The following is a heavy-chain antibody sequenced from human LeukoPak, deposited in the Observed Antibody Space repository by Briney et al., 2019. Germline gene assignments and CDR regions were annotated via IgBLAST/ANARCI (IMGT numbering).Heavy chain of an antibody. CDR2: IYYSGST. CDR1: GGSISSYY. V-gene: IGHV4-59*01. CDR3: ARGYSSGWYWPAKPPGTAFDY. J-gene: IGHJ4*02. D-gene: IGHD6-19*01. Sequence: PSETLSLTCTVSGGSISSYYWSWIRQPPGKGLEWIGYIYYSGSTSYNPSLKSRVTISVDTSKNQFSLKLSSVTAADTAVYYCARGYSSGWYWPAKPPGTAFDYWGQGTLVTVSS.